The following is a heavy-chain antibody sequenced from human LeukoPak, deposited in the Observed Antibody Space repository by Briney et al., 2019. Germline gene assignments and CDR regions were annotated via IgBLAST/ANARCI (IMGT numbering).Heavy chain of an antibody. CDR3: AREMYYYDSSGYRRAFDY. J-gene: IGHJ4*02. D-gene: IGHD3-22*01. CDR2: INPNSGGT. V-gene: IGHV1-2*04. Sequence: ASVKVSCKASGYTFTGYYMHWVRQAPGQGLEWMGWINPNSGGTNYAQKFQGWVTMTRDTSISTAYMELSRLRSDDTAVYYCAREMYYYDSSGYRRAFDYWGQGTLVTVSS. CDR1: GYTFTGYY.